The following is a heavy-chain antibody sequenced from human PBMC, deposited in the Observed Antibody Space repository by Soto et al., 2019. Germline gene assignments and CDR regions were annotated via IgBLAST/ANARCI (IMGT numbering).Heavy chain of an antibody. D-gene: IGHD3-16*01. CDR3: AKDWGLHRVDYYYYMDV. V-gene: IGHV3-30*18. Sequence: GGSLRLSCAAPGFTFSSYGMHWVRQAPGKGLEWVAVISYDGSNKYYADSVKGRFTISRDNSKNTLYLQMNSLRAEDTAVYYCAKDWGLHRVDYYYYMDVWGKGTTVTVAS. CDR1: GFTFSSYG. J-gene: IGHJ6*03. CDR2: ISYDGSNK.